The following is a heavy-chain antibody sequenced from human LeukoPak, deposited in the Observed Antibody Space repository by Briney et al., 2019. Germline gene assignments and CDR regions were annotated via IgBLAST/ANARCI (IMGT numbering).Heavy chain of an antibody. D-gene: IGHD3-16*01. CDR1: GFTFDDYS. Sequence: GGSLRLSCAASGFTFDDYSMHWVRQAPGKGLEWVSVIGGDGGSRYYADSVKGRFTISRDNNKNSLYLQMNSLRSEDNALDYCAKYFKVYYHVWGSYYDHWGQGILVTVPS. CDR3: AKYFKVYYHVWGSYYDH. V-gene: IGHV3-43*02. J-gene: IGHJ4*02. CDR2: IGGDGGSR.